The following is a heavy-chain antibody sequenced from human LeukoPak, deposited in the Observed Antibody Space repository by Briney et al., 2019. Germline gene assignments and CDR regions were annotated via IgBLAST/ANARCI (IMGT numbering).Heavy chain of an antibody. J-gene: IGHJ4*02. D-gene: IGHD3-3*01. CDR1: GFTFSSYA. CDR3: AKDLHEEITIFGVGPPRYFDY. CDR2: ISGSGGST. V-gene: IGHV3-23*01. Sequence: GGSLRLSCAASGFTFSSYAMSWVRQAPGKGLEWVSAISGSGGSTYYADSVKGRFTISRDNSKNTLYLQMNSLRAEDTAVYYCAKDLHEEITIFGVGPPRYFDYWGQGTLVTVSS.